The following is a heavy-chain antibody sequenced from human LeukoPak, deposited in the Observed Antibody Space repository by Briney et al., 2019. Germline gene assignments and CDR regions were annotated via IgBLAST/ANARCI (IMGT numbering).Heavy chain of an antibody. D-gene: IGHD6-13*01. CDR2: IKQDGSEK. Sequence: GGSLRLSCAASGFTFSSCWMSWVRQAPGKGLERVANIKQDGSEKYYVDSVKGRFTISRDNAKNSLYLQMNSLRAEDTAVYYCARPYSSSWYAYYYYMDVWGKGTTVTVSS. CDR3: ARPYSSSWYAYYYYMDV. J-gene: IGHJ6*03. V-gene: IGHV3-7*01. CDR1: GFTFSSCW.